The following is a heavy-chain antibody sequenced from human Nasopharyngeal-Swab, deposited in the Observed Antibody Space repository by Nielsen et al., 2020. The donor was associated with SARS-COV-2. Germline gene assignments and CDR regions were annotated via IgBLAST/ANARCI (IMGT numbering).Heavy chain of an antibody. CDR2: IRNDGSNK. Sequence: GESLKISCAASGFTFTSHGMHWVRQPPGEGLDWVAFIRNDGSNKNYADSVKGRFTISRDNSKNTLCLQMNSLRAEDTAMYYCAKDRQLWSNDFDYWGQGTLVTVSS. CDR1: GFTFTSHG. CDR3: AKDRQLWSNDFDY. J-gene: IGHJ4*02. V-gene: IGHV3-30*02. D-gene: IGHD5-18*01.